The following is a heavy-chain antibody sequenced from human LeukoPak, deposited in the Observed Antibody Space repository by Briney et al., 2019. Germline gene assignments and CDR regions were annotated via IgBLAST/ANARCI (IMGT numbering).Heavy chain of an antibody. V-gene: IGHV1-58*02. CDR3: AAQRGASLHDFWSTRLFDP. CDR1: GFTFHTSA. CDR2: IVLGSGNT. Sequence: GASVKVSCKASGFTFHTSAMQWVRQARGQRLEWIGWIVLGSGNTVYSHKFHDRVIITRDMSTSTVYMELDSLGSEDTAVYYCAAQRGASLHDFWSTRLFDPWGLGTLDTVSS. D-gene: IGHD3-3*01. J-gene: IGHJ5*02.